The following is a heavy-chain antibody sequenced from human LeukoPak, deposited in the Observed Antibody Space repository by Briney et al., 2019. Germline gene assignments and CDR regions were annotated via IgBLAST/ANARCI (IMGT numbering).Heavy chain of an antibody. CDR2: NGAGDGST. CDR3: ARGRGFSSVFDY. J-gene: IGHJ4*02. D-gene: IGHD2-15*01. Sequence: PTGGSLRLSCSASGFTFSSYAMSWVRQVPGKGLEWVSFNGAGDGSTQYADPVKGRFTNSRDNSKNTLYLQMNNLRAEDTALYYCARGRGFSSVFDYWGRGTLVTVSS. CDR1: GFTFSSYA. V-gene: IGHV3-23*01.